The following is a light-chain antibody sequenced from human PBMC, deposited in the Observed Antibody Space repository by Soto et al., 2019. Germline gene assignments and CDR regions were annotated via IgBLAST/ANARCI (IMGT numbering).Light chain of an antibody. CDR2: DDS. J-gene: IGLJ1*01. CDR1: NIGSKS. V-gene: IGLV3-21*02. CDR3: QVWDSSSHFV. Sequence: SYQLTQPPSVSVAPGQTSRVTCGGNNIGSKSVHRHQQKPGQSPVLVVYDDSDRPSGIAERVSGSNSGNTATLTISRVEAGDEADYYWQVWDSSSHFVFGTGTKVTVL.